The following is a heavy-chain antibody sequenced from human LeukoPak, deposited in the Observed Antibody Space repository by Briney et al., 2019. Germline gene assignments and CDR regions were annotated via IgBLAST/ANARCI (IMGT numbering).Heavy chain of an antibody. D-gene: IGHD2-15*01. J-gene: IGHJ3*02. V-gene: IGHV4-39*07. CDR1: GGSISSSSYY. Sequence: SETLSLTCTVSGGSISSSSYYWGWIHQPPGKGLEWIGRIYYSGSTYYNPSLKSRVTISVDTSKNQFSLELSSVTAADTAVYYCARVVHCSGGSCYRDAFDIWGQGTMVTVSS. CDR3: ARVVHCSGGSCYRDAFDI. CDR2: IYYSGST.